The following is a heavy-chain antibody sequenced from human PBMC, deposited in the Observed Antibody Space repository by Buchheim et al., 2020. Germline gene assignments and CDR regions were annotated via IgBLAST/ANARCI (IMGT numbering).Heavy chain of an antibody. Sequence: EVQLVESGGGLVKPGGSLRLSCAASGFTFSSYSMNWVRQAPGKGLEWVSSISSSSSYIYYADSVKGRFTMSRDNAKNSLYMQMNSLRAEDTAVYYCARGLRSGGSCYDYWGQGTL. CDR1: GFTFSSYS. CDR2: ISSSSSYI. V-gene: IGHV3-21*01. CDR3: ARGLRSGGSCYDY. J-gene: IGHJ4*02. D-gene: IGHD2-15*01.